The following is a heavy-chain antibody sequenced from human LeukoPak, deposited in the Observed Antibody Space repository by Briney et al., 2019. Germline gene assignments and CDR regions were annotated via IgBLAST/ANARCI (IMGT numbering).Heavy chain of an antibody. J-gene: IGHJ6*02. Sequence: SETLSLTCTVSGGSISSYYWSWIRQPPGEGLEWIGYIYYSGSTNYNPSLKSRVTISVDTSKNQFSLKLSSVTAADTAVYYCARSILTGYYRGYYYYYGMDVWGQGTTVTVSS. D-gene: IGHD3-9*01. V-gene: IGHV4-59*01. CDR3: ARSILTGYYRGYYYYYGMDV. CDR2: IYYSGST. CDR1: GGSISSYY.